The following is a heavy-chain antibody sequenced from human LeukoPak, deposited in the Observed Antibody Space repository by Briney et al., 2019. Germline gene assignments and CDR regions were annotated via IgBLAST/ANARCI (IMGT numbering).Heavy chain of an antibody. CDR2: IKQDGTEK. J-gene: IGHJ4*02. V-gene: IGHV3-7*01. D-gene: IGHD2-15*01. CDR3: ARDVFPSGTPFDY. Sequence: SGGSLRLSCAASGFIFANYWMTWVRQAPGKGLEWVANIKQDGTEKFYVDSVKGRFTISRDNVKNSLYLQMNSLRVEDTAIYYCARDVFPSGTPFDYWGQGALVTVSS. CDR1: GFIFANYW.